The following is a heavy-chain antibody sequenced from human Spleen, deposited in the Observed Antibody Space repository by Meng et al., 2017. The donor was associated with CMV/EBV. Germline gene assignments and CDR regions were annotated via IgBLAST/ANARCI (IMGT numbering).Heavy chain of an antibody. CDR2: ISGYNGNT. CDR3: AREPAGNYDHYYGMDV. CDR1: GYTFTSYG. V-gene: IGHV1-18*01. Sequence: ASVKVSCKASGYTFTSYGITWVRQAPGQRLEWMGWISGYNGNTNYAQNLQGRVTMTTDTSTSTAYMELRGLRSDDTAVYYCAREPAGNYDHYYGMDVWGQGTTVTV. D-gene: IGHD2-2*01. J-gene: IGHJ6*02.